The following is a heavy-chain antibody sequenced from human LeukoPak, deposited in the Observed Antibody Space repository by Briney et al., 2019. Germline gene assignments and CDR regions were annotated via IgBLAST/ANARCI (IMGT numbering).Heavy chain of an antibody. J-gene: IGHJ4*02. Sequence: SETLSLTCTVSGGSISSYYWSWIRQPPGKGLEWIGYIYYSGSTNYNPSLKSRVTISVDTSKNQFSLKLSSVTAADTAVYYCARDRLGIDYWGQGTLVTVSS. V-gene: IGHV4-59*01. CDR2: IYYSGST. D-gene: IGHD7-27*01. CDR1: GGSISSYY. CDR3: ARDRLGIDY.